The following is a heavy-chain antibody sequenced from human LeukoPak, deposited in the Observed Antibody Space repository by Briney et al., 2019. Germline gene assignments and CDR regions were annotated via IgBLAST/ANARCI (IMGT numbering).Heavy chain of an antibody. CDR2: ISGSGGST. V-gene: IGHV3-23*01. CDR1: GFTFSSCA. D-gene: IGHD3-22*01. J-gene: IGHJ4*02. Sequence: PGGSLRLSCAASGFTFSSCAMSWVRQAPGKGLEWVSAISGSGGSTYYADSVKGRFTIFRDSSKNTLYLQMNSLRAEDTAVYYCAKRHYDSSGYVGSFDYWGQGTLVTVSS. CDR3: AKRHYDSSGYVGSFDY.